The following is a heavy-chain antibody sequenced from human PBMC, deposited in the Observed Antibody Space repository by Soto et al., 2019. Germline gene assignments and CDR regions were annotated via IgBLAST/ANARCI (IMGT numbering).Heavy chain of an antibody. CDR1: GFSLSTYW. D-gene: IGHD3-10*01. Sequence: GWSLRLSCTASGFSLSTYWMHWVRQVPGKGLIWVSRINTDGSSTTYADSVKGRFTISRDNAKNTLYLQMNGLRAADTAEYYCAGSSLYGMDVWGQGTTVTVSS. V-gene: IGHV3-74*03. CDR3: AGSSLYGMDV. CDR2: INTDGSST. J-gene: IGHJ6*02.